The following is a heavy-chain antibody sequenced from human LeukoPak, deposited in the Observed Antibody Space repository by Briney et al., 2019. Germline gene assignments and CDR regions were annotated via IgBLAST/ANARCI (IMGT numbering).Heavy chain of an antibody. Sequence: SETLSLTCTVSGGSISSYYWSWIRQPPGKGLEWIGYIYYSGGTNYNPSLKSRVTISVDTSKNQFSLKLSSVTAADTAVYYCAREAAASGWFDPWGQGTLVTVSS. D-gene: IGHD6-13*01. CDR2: IYYSGGT. CDR1: GGSISSYY. J-gene: IGHJ5*02. CDR3: AREAAASGWFDP. V-gene: IGHV4-59*01.